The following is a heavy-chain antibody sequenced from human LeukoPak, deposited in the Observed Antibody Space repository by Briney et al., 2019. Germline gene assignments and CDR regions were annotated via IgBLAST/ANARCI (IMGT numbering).Heavy chain of an antibody. J-gene: IGHJ6*02. CDR2: ISGSGMLT. V-gene: IGHV3-23*01. CDR1: GFSFGSYA. CDR3: ARAGYCSGGDCSHYSGMDV. D-gene: IGHD2-15*01. Sequence: PGGSLRLSCATSGFSFGSYAMSWVRQAPGKGLEWVSSISGSGMLTYYADSVKGRFTISRDNSKNTLYLQMNSLQVEDTAVYYCARAGYCSGGDCSHYSGMDVWGQGTTVTVFS.